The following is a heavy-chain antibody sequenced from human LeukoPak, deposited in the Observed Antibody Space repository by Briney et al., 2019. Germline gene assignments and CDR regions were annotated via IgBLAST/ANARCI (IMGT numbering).Heavy chain of an antibody. V-gene: IGHV3-33*01. J-gene: IGHJ4*02. D-gene: IGHD3-22*01. Sequence: GRSLRLSCAASGFTFSSYAMHWVRQAPGKGLEWVAVVWYEGSKTYSADSVKGRITISRDDSKSTLYLQMNSLRAEDTAVYYCARGVDYYDSSGTIDYWGQGTLVTVSS. CDR2: VWYEGSKT. CDR3: ARGVDYYDSSGTIDY. CDR1: GFTFSSYA.